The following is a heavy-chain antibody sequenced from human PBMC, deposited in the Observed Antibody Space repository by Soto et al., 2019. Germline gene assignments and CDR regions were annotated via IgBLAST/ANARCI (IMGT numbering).Heavy chain of an antibody. Sequence: GSLRLSCXASGFTFSSYAMSWVRQAPGKGLEWVSAISGSGGSTYYADSVKGRFTISRDNSKNTLYLQMNSLRAEDTAVYYCAKDQRRVAGTGYYGMDVWGQGTTVTVSS. J-gene: IGHJ6*02. CDR3: AKDQRRVAGTGYYGMDV. CDR1: GFTFSSYA. D-gene: IGHD6-19*01. CDR2: ISGSGGST. V-gene: IGHV3-23*01.